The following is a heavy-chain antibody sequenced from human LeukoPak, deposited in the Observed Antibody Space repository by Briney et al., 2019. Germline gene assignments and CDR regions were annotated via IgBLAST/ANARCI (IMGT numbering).Heavy chain of an antibody. D-gene: IGHD1-14*01. CDR2: INLKTGGT. V-gene: IGHV1-2*02. CDR1: GYTFTGYY. CDR3: ARATAENDH. Sequence: ASVKVSCKTSGYTFTGYYMHWVRQAPGQGLEWMGWINLKTGGTSYAQKFQGRVTMTRDTSISTVNMELSRLTSDDTAVYYCARATAENDHWGQGTLVTVSS. J-gene: IGHJ4*02.